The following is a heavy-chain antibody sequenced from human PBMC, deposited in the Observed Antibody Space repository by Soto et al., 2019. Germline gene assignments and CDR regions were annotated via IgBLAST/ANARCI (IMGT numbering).Heavy chain of an antibody. Sequence: ESVGVVVQPGGSLRLSCAASGFTFDDYTMHWVRQAPGKGLEWVSLISWDGGSTYYADSVKGRFTISRDNSKNSLYLQMNSLRTEDTALYYCAKDFDYDFWSGYSYYYGMDVWGQGTTVTVSS. CDR1: GFTFDDYT. D-gene: IGHD3-3*01. CDR3: AKDFDYDFWSGYSYYYGMDV. J-gene: IGHJ6*02. CDR2: ISWDGGST. V-gene: IGHV3-43*01.